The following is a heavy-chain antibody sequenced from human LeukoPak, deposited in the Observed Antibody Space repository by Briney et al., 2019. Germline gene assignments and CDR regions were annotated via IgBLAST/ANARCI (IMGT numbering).Heavy chain of an antibody. D-gene: IGHD5-18*01. V-gene: IGHV3-23*01. J-gene: IGHJ4*02. CDR1: GSTFSRYA. Sequence: PGGSLRLSCAASGSTFSRYAMSWVRQAPGKGLEWLPAISESDGSTYYADSVKGRFTISRDNSKNTLYLQMNSLGADDTAVYFCAKDISQGYTFGSIEEDYWGQGTLVTVSS. CDR2: ISESDGST. CDR3: AKDISQGYTFGSIEEDY.